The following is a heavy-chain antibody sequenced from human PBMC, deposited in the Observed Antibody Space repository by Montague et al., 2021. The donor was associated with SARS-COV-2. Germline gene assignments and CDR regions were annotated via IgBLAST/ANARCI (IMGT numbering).Heavy chain of an antibody. CDR2: IAYDGTNK. D-gene: IGHD1-7*01. CDR3: ARDEDQVDSNYYFDY. Sequence: SLRLSCAASGFTFSSYAMPWVRQAPGKGLEWVAVIAYDGTNKYYADSVKGRFTISRDNSKNTLYLQMNSLRAEDTAVYYCARDEDQVDSNYYFDYWGQGTLVTVSS. V-gene: IGHV3-30*04. CDR1: GFTFSSYA. J-gene: IGHJ4*02.